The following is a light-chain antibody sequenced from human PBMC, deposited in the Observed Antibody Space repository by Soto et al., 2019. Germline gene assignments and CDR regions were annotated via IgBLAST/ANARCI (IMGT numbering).Light chain of an antibody. CDR1: SSDVGGHNF. V-gene: IGLV2-8*01. CDR3: SSYAGRYNFYV. J-gene: IGLJ1*01. Sequence: QSALTQPPSASGSPGQSVTISCTGTSSDVGGHNFVSWYQHHPGKAPKLMIYEVSKRPSGVPDRFSASKSGNTASLTVSGLQAEDEADYYCSSYAGRYNFYVFGTGTKLTVL. CDR2: EVS.